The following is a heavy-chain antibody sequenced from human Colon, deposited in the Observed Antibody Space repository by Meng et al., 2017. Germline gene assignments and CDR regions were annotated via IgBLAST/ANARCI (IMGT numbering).Heavy chain of an antibody. Sequence: ASVKVSCKASGYTFTNYYMHWVRQPPGQGLEWMGIINPSGGTTDYEQKFQGRVTMTRDTSTSTAYMELSRLTSDDTAVYYCARKGGDTRAFDIWGQGTMVTVSS. CDR2: INPSGGTT. D-gene: IGHD3-16*01. CDR3: ARKGGDTRAFDI. J-gene: IGHJ3*02. V-gene: IGHV1-46*01. CDR1: GYTFTNYY.